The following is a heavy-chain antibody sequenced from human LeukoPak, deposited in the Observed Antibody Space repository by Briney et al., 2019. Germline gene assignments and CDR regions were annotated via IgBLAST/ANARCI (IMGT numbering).Heavy chain of an antibody. D-gene: IGHD5-18*01. J-gene: IGHJ6*02. CDR1: GYTFTGYY. CDR2: INTNTGNP. Sequence: ASVKVPCKASGYTFTGYYMHWVRQAPGQGLEWMGWINTNTGNPTYAQGFTGRFVFSLDPSVSTAYLQISSLKAVDTAVYYCARGSELWFYYYAMDVWGQGTTVTVSS. CDR3: ARGSELWFYYYAMDV. V-gene: IGHV7-4-1*02.